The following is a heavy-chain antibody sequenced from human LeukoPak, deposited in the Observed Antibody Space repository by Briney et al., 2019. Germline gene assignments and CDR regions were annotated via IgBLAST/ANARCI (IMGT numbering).Heavy chain of an antibody. V-gene: IGHV4-34*01. J-gene: IGHJ4*02. Sequence: PSETLSLTCAVYGGSFSGYYWSWIRQPPGKGLEWIGEINHSGSTNYNPSLKSRVTISVDTSKNQFSLKLSSVTAADTAVYYCARLKGDGSGYITMVRGVRFTRYFDYWGQGTLVTVSS. CDR3: ARLKGDGSGYITMVRGVRFTRYFDY. CDR1: GGSFSGYY. D-gene: IGHD3-10*01. CDR2: INHSGST.